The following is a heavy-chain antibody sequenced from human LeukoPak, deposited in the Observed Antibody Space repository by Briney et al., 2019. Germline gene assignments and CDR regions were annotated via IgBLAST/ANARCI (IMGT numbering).Heavy chain of an antibody. CDR2: ISGSGGST. CDR1: GFTFSSYA. J-gene: IGHJ4*02. CDR3: AKDSFQWLLTLDY. D-gene: IGHD6-19*01. Sequence: GGSLRLSCAASGFTFSSYAISWVRQAPGKGLEWVSAISGSGGSTYYADSVKGRFTISRDNSKNTLYLQMNSLRAEDTAVYYCAKDSFQWLLTLDYWGQGTLVTVSS. V-gene: IGHV3-23*01.